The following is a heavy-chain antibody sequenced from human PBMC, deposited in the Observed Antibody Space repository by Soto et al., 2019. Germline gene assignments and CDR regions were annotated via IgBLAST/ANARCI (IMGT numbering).Heavy chain of an antibody. J-gene: IGHJ5*02. V-gene: IGHV4-30-4*01. CDR3: AGAARIPARPYNWFDP. D-gene: IGHD6-6*01. CDR2: IYYSGST. Sequence: PSETLSLTCTVSGGSISRGDYYWSWIRQPPGKGLEWIGYIYYSGSTYYNPSLKSRVTISLDTSKNQFSLNLSSVIAADTAVYYCAGAARIPARPYNWFDPWGQGTLVTVSS. CDR1: GGSISRGDYY.